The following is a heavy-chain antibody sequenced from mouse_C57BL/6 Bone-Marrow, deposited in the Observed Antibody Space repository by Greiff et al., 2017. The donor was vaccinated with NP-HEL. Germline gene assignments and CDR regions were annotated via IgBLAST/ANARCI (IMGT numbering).Heavy chain of an antibody. CDR2: ISDGGSYT. Sequence: EVKVVESGGGLVKPGGSLKLSCAASGFTFSSYAMSWVRQTPEKRLEWVATISDGGSYTYYPDNVKGRFTISRDNAKNNLYLQMSHLKSEDTAMYYCAREEELWSFAYWGQGTLVTVSA. J-gene: IGHJ3*01. CDR1: GFTFSSYA. D-gene: IGHD1-1*02. V-gene: IGHV5-4*01. CDR3: AREEELWSFAY.